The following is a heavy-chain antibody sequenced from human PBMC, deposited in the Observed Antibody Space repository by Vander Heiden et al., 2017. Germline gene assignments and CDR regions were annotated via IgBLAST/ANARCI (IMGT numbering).Heavy chain of an antibody. D-gene: IGHD6-6*01. J-gene: IGHJ4*02. CDR2: IHNPGIT. V-gene: IGHV4-59*01. CDR3: ARAAGAALPALH. Sequence: QVQLQESGPGLVKPSETLSLTCTVSGDSISSFYWNWIRQPPGKGLEWIWYIHNPGITNYNPSLKSRVTISVDTSKNQFSLKLSSVTAEDTAVYFCARAAGAALPALHWGQGTLVTVSS. CDR1: GDSISSFY.